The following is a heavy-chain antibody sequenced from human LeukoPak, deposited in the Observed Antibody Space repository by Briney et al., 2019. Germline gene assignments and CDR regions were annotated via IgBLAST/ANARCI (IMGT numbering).Heavy chain of an antibody. J-gene: IGHJ4*02. D-gene: IGHD3-16*02. CDR1: GYTFTAYY. V-gene: IGHV1-18*04. CDR3: ARASDYVWGSYRSYYFDY. Sequence: ASVKVSCKASGYTFTAYYIHWVRQAPGQGLEWMGWISAYNANTHYAQKLQGRVTMTTDTSTSTAYMELRSLRSDDTAVYYCARASDYVWGSYRSYYFDYWGQGTLVTVSS. CDR2: ISAYNANT.